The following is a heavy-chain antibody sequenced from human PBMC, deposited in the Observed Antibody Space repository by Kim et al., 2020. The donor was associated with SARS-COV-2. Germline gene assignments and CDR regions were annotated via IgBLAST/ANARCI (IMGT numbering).Heavy chain of an antibody. CDR2: FNTSGGSK. CDR3: AKDQFDILSGYFLDDAFDI. J-gene: IGHJ3*02. CDR1: GFTFSAHS. D-gene: IGHD3-9*01. Sequence: GGSLRLSCAASGFTFSAHSMSWVRQAPGKGLEWVSLFNTSGGSKYYADSVKGRFTVSRDNSKNTLYLEMNSLRVEDTAIYYCAKDQFDILSGYFLDDAFDIWGQGTMVTVSS. V-gene: IGHV3-23*01.